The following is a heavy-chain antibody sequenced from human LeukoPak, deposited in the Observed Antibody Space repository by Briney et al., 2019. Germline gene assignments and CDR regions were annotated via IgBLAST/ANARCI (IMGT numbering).Heavy chain of an antibody. CDR1: GFTFSRYW. V-gene: IGHV3-74*01. Sequence: GGSLRLSCAASGFTFSRYWIYWVRQAPGKGLVWVSRINSDGSSTSYADSVKGRFTISRDNARNTLYLQMNSLTAEDTAVFYCARGLAYYYASSAHFLDFWGQGTLVTVSS. J-gene: IGHJ4*02. CDR2: INSDGSST. D-gene: IGHD3-22*01. CDR3: ARGLAYYYASSAHFLDF.